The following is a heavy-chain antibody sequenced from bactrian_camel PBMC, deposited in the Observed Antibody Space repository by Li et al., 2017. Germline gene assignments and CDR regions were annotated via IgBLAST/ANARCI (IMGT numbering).Heavy chain of an antibody. CDR2: IDNRGNR. J-gene: IGHJ4*01. V-gene: IGHV3S53*01. Sequence: HVQLVESGGGSVQAGGSLRLSCIASGATYDYCLGRFRQAPGKEREGVAVIDNRGNRKYADSVKDRFSISKDNDKNTLYLEMGDQKPEDTAMYYCAADSPWYSDTCRYQYMGQGTQVTVS. CDR1: GATYDYC. D-gene: IGHD6*01.